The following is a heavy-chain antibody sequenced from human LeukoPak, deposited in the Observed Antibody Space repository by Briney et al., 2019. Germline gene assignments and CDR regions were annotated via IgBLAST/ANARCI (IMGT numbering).Heavy chain of an antibody. Sequence: GESLKISCKASGYTFTSYWIGWVRQVPGKGLEWMGIIYPGDSDTRYSPSFQGQVTISVDESISSASLQRSFLKASDTGMYYCVRLSSRSCDYWGQGTLVTVSS. D-gene: IGHD2-2*01. CDR2: IYPGDSDT. CDR3: VRLSSRSCDY. CDR1: GYTFTSYW. J-gene: IGHJ4*02. V-gene: IGHV5-51*01.